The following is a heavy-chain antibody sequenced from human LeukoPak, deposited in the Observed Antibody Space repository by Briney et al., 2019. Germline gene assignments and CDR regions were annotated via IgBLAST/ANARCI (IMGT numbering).Heavy chain of an antibody. D-gene: IGHD1-1*01. J-gene: IGHJ3*02. CDR2: FDPEDGET. V-gene: IGHV1-24*01. CDR3: ATVGYNWNDVGAFDI. CDR1: GYTLTELS. Sequence: ASVKVSCEVSGYTLTELSMHWVRQAPGKGLEWMGGFDPEDGETIYAQKFQGRVTMTEDTSTDAAYMELSSLRSEDTAVYYCATVGYNWNDVGAFDIWGQGTMVTVSS.